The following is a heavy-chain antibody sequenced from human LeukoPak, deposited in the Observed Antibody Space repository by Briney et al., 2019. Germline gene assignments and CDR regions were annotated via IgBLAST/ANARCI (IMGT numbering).Heavy chain of an antibody. Sequence: SETLSLTCTVSSGSISSSNYYWGWIRQPPGKGLEWIGSIYYSGSTYYNPSLKSRVTISVDTSKNQFSLKLSSVTAADTAVFYCARLPNKYRSGGSCYSQDIWGQGTMVTVSS. J-gene: IGHJ3*02. CDR2: IYYSGST. D-gene: IGHD2-15*01. CDR1: SGSISSSNYY. V-gene: IGHV4-39*01. CDR3: ARLPNKYRSGGSCYSQDI.